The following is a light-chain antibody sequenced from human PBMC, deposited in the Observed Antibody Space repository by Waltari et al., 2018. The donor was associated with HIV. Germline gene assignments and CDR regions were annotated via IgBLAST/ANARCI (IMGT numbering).Light chain of an antibody. CDR3: AVWDDTLIGCV. J-gene: IGLJ3*02. CDR1: WSNLHHMT. Sequence: QSVLPQPPSAFRPPAHREPLSRSASWSNLHHMTVTWYPQVTGTAPKLVIYSSTQRPSGVPDRFSGSKSGTSASLAISGLQSEDEADYHCAVWDDTLIGCVFGGGTKLTVL. CDR2: SST. V-gene: IGLV1-44*01.